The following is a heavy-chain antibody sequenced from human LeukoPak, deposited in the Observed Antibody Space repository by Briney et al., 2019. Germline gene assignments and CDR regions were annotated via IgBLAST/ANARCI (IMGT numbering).Heavy chain of an antibody. J-gene: IGHJ4*02. CDR2: IGPHSSAT. V-gene: IGHV1-2*02. CDR3: ARGPTYYYDSSGYYYAGTFFDY. Sequence: ASVKVSCKSSGFTFTDYYIHWVRQAPGQGLEWMGYIGPHSSATSSPQEFQGRVTMTRDTSISTAYMELSRLRSDDTAVYYCARGPTYYYDSSGYYYAGTFFDYWGQGTLVTVSS. D-gene: IGHD3-22*01. CDR1: GFTFTDYY.